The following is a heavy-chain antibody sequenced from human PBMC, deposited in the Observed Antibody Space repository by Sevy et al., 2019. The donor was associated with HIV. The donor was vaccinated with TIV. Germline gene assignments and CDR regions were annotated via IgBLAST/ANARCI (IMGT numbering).Heavy chain of an antibody. CDR3: ARGTGPFGWLDP. V-gene: IGHV4-30-4*01. CDR1: GGPISNPDYN. CDR2: IYYSGNT. Sequence: SETLSLTCTVSGGPISNPDYNWSWIRQSPGKGLEWLGYIYYSGNTYYSPSLRSPISISIDTSKNQFSLTLMAVTAADTAVYFCARGTGPFGWLDPWGQGALVTVSS. D-gene: IGHD3-9*01. J-gene: IGHJ5*02.